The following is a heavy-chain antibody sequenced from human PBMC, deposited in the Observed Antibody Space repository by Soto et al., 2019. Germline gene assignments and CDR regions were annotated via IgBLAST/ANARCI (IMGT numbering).Heavy chain of an antibody. J-gene: IGHJ6*02. CDR3: ARGYCSGGSCQLYGMDV. CDR1: GFTFSSYG. CDR2: IWYDGSNK. V-gene: IGHV3-33*01. D-gene: IGHD2-15*01. Sequence: QVQLVESGGGVVQPGRSLRLSCAASGFTFSSYGMHWVRQAPGKGLEWVAVIWYDGSNKYYADSVKGRFTISRDNSKNTLYLQMNGLRVEVTAVYSCARGYCSGGSCQLYGMDVWGQGTTVTASS.